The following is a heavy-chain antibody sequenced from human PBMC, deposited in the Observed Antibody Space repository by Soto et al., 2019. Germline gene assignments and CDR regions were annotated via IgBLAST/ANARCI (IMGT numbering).Heavy chain of an antibody. Sequence: ASVKVSCKASGHTFTSYGISWVRQAPGQGLEWMGWISAYNGNTNYAQKLQGRVTMTTDTSTSTAYMELRSLRSDDTAVYYCARDYDFWSGRPYYYYGMDVWGQGTTVTVSS. CDR3: ARDYDFWSGRPYYYYGMDV. CDR2: ISAYNGNT. CDR1: GHTFTSYG. V-gene: IGHV1-18*04. J-gene: IGHJ6*02. D-gene: IGHD3-3*01.